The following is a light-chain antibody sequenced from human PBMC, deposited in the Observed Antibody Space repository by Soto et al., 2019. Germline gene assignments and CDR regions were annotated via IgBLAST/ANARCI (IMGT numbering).Light chain of an antibody. CDR2: DNN. CDR3: QSYDSSLRVVV. J-gene: IGLJ2*01. CDR1: SSNIGPGYY. V-gene: IGLV1-40*01. Sequence: QSVLTQPPSVSGAPGQRVIISCTGTSSNIGPGYYVHWYQQRPGTAPKVLISDNNNRPSGVPDRFSGSKSGTSASLAIAGLQAEDGADYYCQSYDSSLRVVVFGGGTKLTV.